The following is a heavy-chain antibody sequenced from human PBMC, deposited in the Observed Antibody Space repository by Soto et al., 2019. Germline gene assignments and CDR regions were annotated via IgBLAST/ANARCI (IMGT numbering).Heavy chain of an antibody. J-gene: IGHJ4*02. V-gene: IGHV4-59*01. CDR3: ARRQDWNSLFDK. CDR2: SYYSGTT. Sequence: ETLSLTWTVWGGSINNYYWSWIRQSPGRGLEWIGCSYYSGTTNYNPSLSSRVTISIGASKTQSSLRLRSVTAADTAVYYRARRQDWNSLFDKWFPGILGTVPS. D-gene: IGHD1-7*01. CDR1: GGSINNYY.